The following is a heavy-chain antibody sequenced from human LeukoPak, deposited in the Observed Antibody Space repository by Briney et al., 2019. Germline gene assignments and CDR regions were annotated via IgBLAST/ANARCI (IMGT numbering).Heavy chain of an antibody. CDR1: GGSISSGSYY. CDR2: IYTSGST. Sequence: SETLSLTCTVSGGSISSGSYYWSWIRQPAGKGLEYIGRIYTSGSTNYNPSLKSRVTISVDTSKNQFSLKLSSVTAADTAVYYCARVGRITMVRGAKGAFDIWGQGTMVTVSS. D-gene: IGHD3-10*01. V-gene: IGHV4-61*02. CDR3: ARVGRITMVRGAKGAFDI. J-gene: IGHJ3*02.